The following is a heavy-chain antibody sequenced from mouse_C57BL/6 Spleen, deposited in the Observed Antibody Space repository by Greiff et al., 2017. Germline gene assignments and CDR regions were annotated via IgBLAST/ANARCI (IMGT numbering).Heavy chain of an antibody. D-gene: IGHD1-3*01. CDR3: ANNPWYFDV. J-gene: IGHJ1*03. CDR2: IYPGDGNT. CDR1: GYAFSSSW. V-gene: IGHV1-82*01. Sequence: QVQLQQSGPELVKPGASVKISCKASGYAFSSSWMNWVKQRPGKGLEWIGRIYPGDGNTNYNGKFKGKATLTADKSSSTAYMQLSSLTSEDSAVYLCANNPWYFDVWGTGTTVTVSS.